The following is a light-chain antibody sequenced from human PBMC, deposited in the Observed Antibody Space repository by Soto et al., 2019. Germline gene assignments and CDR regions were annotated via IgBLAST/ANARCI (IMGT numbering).Light chain of an antibody. Sequence: EMVMTQSPATLSVSPGERATLNCRASESVSSSFLAWYQQKPGQAPRLLIYAASSRATGIPDRFSGSGSGTDFTLTISRLEPEDFAVYYCQQYFGAPLTFGGGTKVDIK. J-gene: IGKJ4*01. V-gene: IGKV3-20*01. CDR3: QQYFGAPLT. CDR1: ESVSSSF. CDR2: AAS.